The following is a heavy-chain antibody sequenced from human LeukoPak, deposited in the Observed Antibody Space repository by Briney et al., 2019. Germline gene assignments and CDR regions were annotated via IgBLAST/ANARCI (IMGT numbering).Heavy chain of an antibody. CDR2: ISGDGGST. CDR1: GFTFDDYA. V-gene: IGHV3-43*02. J-gene: IGHJ4*02. CDR3: AKDKAHGDYMYYFDY. D-gene: IGHD4-17*01. Sequence: PGGSLRLSCAASGFTFDDYAMHWVRQAPGKGLEWVSPISGDGGSTYYADSVKGRFTISRDNSKNSLYLQMNSLRTEDTALYYCAKDKAHGDYMYYFDYWGQGTLVTVSS.